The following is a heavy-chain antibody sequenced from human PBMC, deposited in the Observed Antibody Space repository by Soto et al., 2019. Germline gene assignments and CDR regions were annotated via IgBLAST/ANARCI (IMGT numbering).Heavy chain of an antibody. CDR1: GGTFSSYA. CDR3: ARDRIAVAGPYYYYGMDV. CDR2: IIPIFGTA. V-gene: IGHV1-69*12. D-gene: IGHD6-19*01. Sequence: QVQLVQSGAEVKKPGSSVKVSCKASGGTFSSYAISWVRQAPGQGLEWMGGIIPIFGTANYAQKFQGRVTITADESTSTAYMELSSLRSDDTAVYYCARDRIAVAGPYYYYGMDVWGQGTTVTVSS. J-gene: IGHJ6*02.